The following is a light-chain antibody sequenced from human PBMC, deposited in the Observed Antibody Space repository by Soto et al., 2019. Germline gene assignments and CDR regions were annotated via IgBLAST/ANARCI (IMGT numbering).Light chain of an antibody. CDR1: SGHSNYA. J-gene: IGLJ2*01. V-gene: IGLV4-69*01. CDR2: LNRDGSH. Sequence: QSVLTQSPSASASLGASVKLTCTLSSGHSNYAIAWHQQQPEKGPRYLMKLNRDGSHSKGDGIPNRFSGSSSGAERYLTISSLQSEDEADYYCQTWGTGIVICGGGTKVTVL. CDR3: QTWGTGIVI.